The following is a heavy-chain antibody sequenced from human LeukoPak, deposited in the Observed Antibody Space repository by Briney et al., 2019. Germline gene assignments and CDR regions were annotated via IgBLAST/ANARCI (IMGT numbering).Heavy chain of an antibody. CDR1: GFMFSSYA. CDR3: ITDRNYYDSSGYHYIDY. V-gene: IGHV3-15*01. D-gene: IGHD3-22*01. J-gene: IGHJ4*02. Sequence: PGGSLRLSCAASGFMFSSYAMSWVRQAPGKGLEWVGRIKSKTDGGTTDYAAPVKGRFTISRDDSKNTVYLQMNSLKNEDTAVYYCITDRNYYDSSGYHYIDYWGQGTLVTVSS. CDR2: IKSKTDGGTT.